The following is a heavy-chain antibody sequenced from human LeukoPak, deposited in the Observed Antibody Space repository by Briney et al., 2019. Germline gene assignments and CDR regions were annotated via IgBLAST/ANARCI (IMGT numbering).Heavy chain of an antibody. CDR1: GFTFSTYC. CDR2: INSDGSST. V-gene: IGHV3-74*01. Sequence: PGGSLRLSCAASGFTFSTYCLHWVRQAPGKGLVWVSRINSDGSSTSYADSVKGRFTISRDNAKNTPYLQMNSLRAEDTAVYYCAKENDSSEIRRDFCGFDIWGQGTMVTVSS. J-gene: IGHJ3*02. CDR3: AKENDSSEIRRDFCGFDI. D-gene: IGHD3-22*01.